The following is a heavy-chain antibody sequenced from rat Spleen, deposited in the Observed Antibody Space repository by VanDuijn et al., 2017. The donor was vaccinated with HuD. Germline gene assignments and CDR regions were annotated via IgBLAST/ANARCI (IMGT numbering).Heavy chain of an antibody. Sequence: EVQLQESGPGLVKPSQSLSLTCSVTGHSITSSYRWNWIRKFPGNKMEWIGHISYSGSTSYNPSLKSRISITRDTSKNQFFLQVNSVTTEDTATYYCAACYDGTYYYFDYWGQGVMVTVSS. D-gene: IGHD1-12*02. CDR2: ISYSGST. CDR3: AACYDGTYYYFDY. J-gene: IGHJ2*01. V-gene: IGHV3-1*01. CDR1: GHSITSSY.